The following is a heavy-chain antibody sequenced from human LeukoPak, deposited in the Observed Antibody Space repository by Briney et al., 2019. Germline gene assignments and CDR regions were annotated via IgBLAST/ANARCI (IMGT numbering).Heavy chain of an antibody. V-gene: IGHV4-34*01. J-gene: IGHJ4*02. CDR2: INHSGST. Sequence: SETLSLTCAVYGGSFSGYYWSWIRQPPGKGLEWIGEINHSGSTNYNPSLKSRVTISVDTSKNQFSLKLSSVTAADTAVYYCARRDVQLWGYYYFDYWGQGTLVTVSS. D-gene: IGHD5-18*01. CDR3: ARRDVQLWGYYYFDY. CDR1: GGSFSGYY.